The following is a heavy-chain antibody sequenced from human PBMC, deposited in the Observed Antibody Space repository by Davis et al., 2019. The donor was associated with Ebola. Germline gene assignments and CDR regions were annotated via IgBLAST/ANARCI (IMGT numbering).Heavy chain of an antibody. J-gene: IGHJ4*02. CDR3: ARGRETTYYYDSSGYSTWNY. D-gene: IGHD3-22*01. Sequence: SETLSLTCTVSGGSISSSSYYWSWIRQPPGKGLEWIGEINHSGSTNYNPSLKSRVTISVDTSKNQFSLKLSSVTAADTAVYYCARGRETTYYYDSSGYSTWNYWGQGTLVTVSS. CDR1: GGSISSSSYY. V-gene: IGHV4-39*07. CDR2: INHSGST.